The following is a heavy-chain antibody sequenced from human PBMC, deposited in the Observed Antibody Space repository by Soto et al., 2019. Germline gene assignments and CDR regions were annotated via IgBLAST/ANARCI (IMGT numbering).Heavy chain of an antibody. CDR1: GHTLTELS. Sequence: QVQLLQSGAEVKKPGASVKVSCKVSGHTLTELSMHWVRQAPGRGLEWMGGFDPEDGETIFAQKFQGRVTMTEDTSTDSTYMALTSLRPEDTAVYYCAVVGTRWLHSAVDYWGQANRVSTSS. V-gene: IGHV1-24*01. D-gene: IGHD1-1*01. J-gene: IGHJ4*02. CDR3: AVVGTRWLHSAVDY. CDR2: FDPEDGET.